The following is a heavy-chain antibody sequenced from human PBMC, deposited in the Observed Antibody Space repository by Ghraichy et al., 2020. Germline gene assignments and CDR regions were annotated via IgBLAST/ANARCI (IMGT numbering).Heavy chain of an antibody. Sequence: SETLSLTCTVSGASMSSSNYYWGWIRQPPGMGLEWIGSMYYSGSTYYNPSLKSRVTMSVDTSKNQFSLKLTSVTAADTAVYYCVRRLQVFENWGQGTLVTVSS. CDR1: GASMSSSNYY. V-gene: IGHV4-39*01. J-gene: IGHJ4*02. CDR3: VRRLQVFEN. D-gene: IGHD4-11*01. CDR2: MYYSGST.